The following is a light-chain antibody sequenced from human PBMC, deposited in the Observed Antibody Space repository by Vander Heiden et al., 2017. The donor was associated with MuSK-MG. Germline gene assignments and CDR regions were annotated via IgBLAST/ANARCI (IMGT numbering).Light chain of an antibody. CDR2: DAS. J-gene: IGKJ4*01. CDR3: QQDENVPV. CDR1: QDINNY. V-gene: IGKV1-33*01. Sequence: DIQMTQSPSSLSASVGDRITITCQASQDINNYLNWYQQKPGKAPKLLIYDASNLETGVPSRFRGSGFGTFFTFTISSLQPEDIATYYCQQDENVPVFGGGTKVEIK.